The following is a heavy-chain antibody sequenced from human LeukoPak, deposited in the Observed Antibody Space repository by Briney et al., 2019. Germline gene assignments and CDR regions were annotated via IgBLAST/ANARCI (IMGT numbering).Heavy chain of an antibody. CDR2: ISGDGTRT. D-gene: IGHD6-19*01. J-gene: IGHJ3*02. Sequence: GGSLRLSCAASGFSFSSYAMTWARQAPVKGLEWVSAISGDGTRTYYADSVKGRFTISRDTSKNTLYLQMNSLRAEDTAVYYCARANSYSSGWYPHAFDIWGQGTMVTVSS. V-gene: IGHV3-23*01. CDR3: ARANSYSSGWYPHAFDI. CDR1: GFSFSSYA.